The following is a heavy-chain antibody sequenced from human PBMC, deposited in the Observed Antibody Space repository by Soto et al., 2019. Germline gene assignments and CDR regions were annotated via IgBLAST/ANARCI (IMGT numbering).Heavy chain of an antibody. Sequence: QVQRVQSGAEVKKPGSSVKVSCKASGGTFSSYAISWVRQAPGQGLEWMGGIIPIFGTANYAQKFQGRVTITADEYTSTAYMELSSLRSEDTAVYYCARDHRYCISTSCYAFYYYYGMDVWGQGTTVTVSS. V-gene: IGHV1-69*12. D-gene: IGHD2-2*01. CDR2: IIPIFGTA. J-gene: IGHJ6*02. CDR1: GGTFSSYA. CDR3: ARDHRYCISTSCYAFYYYYGMDV.